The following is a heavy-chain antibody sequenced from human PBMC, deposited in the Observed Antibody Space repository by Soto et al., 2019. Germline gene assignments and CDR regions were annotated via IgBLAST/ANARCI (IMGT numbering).Heavy chain of an antibody. V-gene: IGHV3-23*01. Sequence: PGGSLRLSCAASGFTFSSYAMSWVRQAPGKGLEWVSAISGSGGSTYYADSVKGRFTISRDNSKNTLYLQMNSLRAEDTAVYYCATQWYYDILTGYYAPRNDAFDIWGQGTMVTVSS. J-gene: IGHJ3*02. CDR3: ATQWYYDILTGYYAPRNDAFDI. CDR2: ISGSGGST. D-gene: IGHD3-9*01. CDR1: GFTFSSYA.